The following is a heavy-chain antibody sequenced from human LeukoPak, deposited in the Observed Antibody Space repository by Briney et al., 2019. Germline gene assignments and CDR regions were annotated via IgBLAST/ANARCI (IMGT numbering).Heavy chain of an antibody. J-gene: IGHJ4*02. CDR1: GYTFTGYY. CDR2: INPNSGGT. D-gene: IGHD1-1*01. CDR3: ARDFSYWSGTDY. Sequence: ASVKVSCKASGYTFTGYYMHWVRQAPGQGLEWMGWINPNSGGTNYAQKFQGRVTMTRDTSISTAYMELSRLRSDDTAVYYCARDFSYWSGTDYWGQGTLVTVSS. V-gene: IGHV1-2*02.